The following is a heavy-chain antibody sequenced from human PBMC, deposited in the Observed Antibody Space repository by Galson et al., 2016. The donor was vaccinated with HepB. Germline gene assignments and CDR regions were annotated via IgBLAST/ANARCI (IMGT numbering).Heavy chain of an antibody. CDR3: ARSAPSGLNHHYYYGMDV. J-gene: IGHJ6*02. Sequence: SVKVSCKASGYTFRNYVIGWVRQAPGQGLEWMGGIIPMFGTPYYAHNFRGRVTINADESTSTGYMALSSLRSEDTAVYYCARSAPSGLNHHYYYGMDVWGQGTTVTVSS. CDR2: IIPMFGTP. CDR1: GYTFRNYV. V-gene: IGHV1-69*13. D-gene: IGHD6-13*01.